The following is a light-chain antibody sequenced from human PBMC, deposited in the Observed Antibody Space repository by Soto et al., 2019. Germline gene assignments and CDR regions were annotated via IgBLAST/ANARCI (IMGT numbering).Light chain of an antibody. Sequence: EIVMTQSPASLPGSLGETATPDRMSSQRAFYTSNKKNYLAWYQQKPGQPPKLLIYWASTRESGVPDRFSGSGSGTHFTLTISSLQAEDVALYYCQQYYNIPRTFGQGTKV. CDR1: QRAFYTSNKKNY. J-gene: IGKJ1*01. CDR3: QQYYNIPRT. V-gene: IGKV4-1*01. CDR2: WAS.